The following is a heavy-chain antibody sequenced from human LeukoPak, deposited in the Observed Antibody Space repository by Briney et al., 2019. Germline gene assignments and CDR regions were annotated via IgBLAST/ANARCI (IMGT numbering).Heavy chain of an antibody. CDR3: ARDGGWYYYYGSGSYSDY. Sequence: GGSLRLSCAASGFTFSSYAMSWVRQAPGKGLEWVSVIYSGGSTYYADSVKGRFTISRDNAKNTLYLQTNSLRAEDTAVYYCARDGGWYYYYGSGSYSDYWGQGTLVTVSS. J-gene: IGHJ4*02. CDR1: GFTFSSYA. V-gene: IGHV3-53*01. CDR2: IYSGGST. D-gene: IGHD3-10*01.